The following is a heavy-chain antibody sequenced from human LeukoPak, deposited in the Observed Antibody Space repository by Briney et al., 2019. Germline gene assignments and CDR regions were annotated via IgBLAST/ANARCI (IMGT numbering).Heavy chain of an antibody. CDR3: ARHAMVRGKWFDP. D-gene: IGHD3-10*01. CDR1: GGSISSYY. J-gene: IGHJ5*02. Sequence: SETLSLTCTVSGGSISSYYWSWIRQPPGKGLEWIGYIYYSGNTNYNPSLKSRVTISVDTSKKKSSLKLSSVTAADTAVYYCARHAMVRGKWFDPWGQGTLVTVSS. V-gene: IGHV4-59*01. CDR2: IYYSGNT.